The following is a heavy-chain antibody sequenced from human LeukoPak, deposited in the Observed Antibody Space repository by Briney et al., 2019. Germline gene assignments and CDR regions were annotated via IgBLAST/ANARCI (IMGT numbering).Heavy chain of an antibody. CDR1: GLTFSSHW. V-gene: IGHV3-74*01. D-gene: IGHD1-14*01. Sequence: GGSLRLSCAASGLTFSSHWMHWVRQAPGKGLVWVSRITNDGSSTTYADSGKGRFTISRDNAKNMLYLQVNSLRAEDTAVYYCVTQQGGNPAYWGQGTLVTVST. CDR2: ITNDGSST. CDR3: VTQQGGNPAY. J-gene: IGHJ4*02.